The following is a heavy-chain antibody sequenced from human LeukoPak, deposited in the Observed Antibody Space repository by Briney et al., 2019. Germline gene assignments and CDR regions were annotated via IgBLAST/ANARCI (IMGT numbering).Heavy chain of an antibody. CDR3: ARDYLYAFDY. V-gene: IGHV3-48*02. CDR1: GFTFSTYS. Sequence: GGSLRLSCAASGFTFSTYSMNWVRQAPGKGLEWISYISISTSDIYYADSVKGRFTVSRDNARNSLYLQMNSLRDEDTAVYYCARDYLYAFDYWGQGTLVTVSS. CDR2: ISISTSDI. J-gene: IGHJ4*02. D-gene: IGHD2-2*01.